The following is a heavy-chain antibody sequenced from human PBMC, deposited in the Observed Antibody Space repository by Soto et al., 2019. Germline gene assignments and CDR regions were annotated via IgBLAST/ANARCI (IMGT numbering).Heavy chain of an antibody. D-gene: IGHD4-17*01. CDR1: GFTFSSYA. CDR3: AKSRRHTYVDYITDYFDY. J-gene: IGHJ4*02. CDR2: ISGSGGST. V-gene: IGHV3-23*01. Sequence: GVSLRLSCAASGFTFSSYAMSWVRQAPGKGLEWVSAISGSGGSTYYADSVKGRFTMSRDNPKNTLYLQMNSLRAEDTALYYCAKSRRHTYVDYITDYFDYWGQGTLVIVSS.